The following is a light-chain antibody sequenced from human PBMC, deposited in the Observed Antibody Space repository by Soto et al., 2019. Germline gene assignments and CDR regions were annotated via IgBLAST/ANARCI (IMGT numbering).Light chain of an antibody. J-gene: IGKJ1*01. V-gene: IGKV1-39*01. CDR3: QESYSFLWGT. CDR2: GAS. CDR1: QSISTS. Sequence: DIQMTQSPSSLSASVGARVTITCRTSQSISTSLNWYQQKAGKAPKLLIYGASTLQSGVPLRFSGSGSGTDFTLTISSLQREDFATYYCQESYSFLWGTCGQGTKVDIK.